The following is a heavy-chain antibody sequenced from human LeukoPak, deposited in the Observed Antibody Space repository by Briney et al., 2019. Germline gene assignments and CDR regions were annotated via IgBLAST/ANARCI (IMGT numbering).Heavy chain of an antibody. CDR1: GYTFTSYG. Sequence: ASVKVSCKASGYTFTSYGISWVRQAPGQGLEWMGRISAYNGNTNYAQKLQGRVTMTTDTSTSTAYMELRSLRSDDTAVYYCARGRRSGSYYNWFDPWGQGTLVTVSS. J-gene: IGHJ5*02. CDR2: ISAYNGNT. CDR3: ARGRRSGSYYNWFDP. V-gene: IGHV1-18*01. D-gene: IGHD1-26*01.